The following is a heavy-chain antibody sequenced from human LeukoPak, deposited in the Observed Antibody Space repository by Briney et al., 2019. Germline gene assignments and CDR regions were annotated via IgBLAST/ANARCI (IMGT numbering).Heavy chain of an antibody. CDR3: VRDGCSSTSCYSGWFDP. Sequence: SSVKVSCKASGGTFSSYAISWVRQAPGQGLEWIGRIIPILGIANYAHKFKGRVTITADKSTSTAYIELNSLRSEDTDVSYCVRDGCSSTSCYSGWFDPWGQGTLVTVSS. CDR2: IIPILGIA. J-gene: IGHJ5*02. D-gene: IGHD2-2*01. V-gene: IGHV1-69*04. CDR1: GGTFSSYA.